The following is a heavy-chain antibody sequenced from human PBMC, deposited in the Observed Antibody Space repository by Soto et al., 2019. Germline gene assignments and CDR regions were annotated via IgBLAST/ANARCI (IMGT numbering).Heavy chain of an antibody. D-gene: IGHD3-10*01. Sequence: ASETLSLTCTVSGGSISSSSYYWGWIRQPPGKGLEWIGSIYYSGSTYYNPSLKSRVTISVDTSKNQFSLKLSSVTAADTAVYYCARQALWFGELLANWFDPWGQGTLVTVSS. J-gene: IGHJ5*02. CDR1: GGSISSSSYY. CDR3: ARQALWFGELLANWFDP. V-gene: IGHV4-39*01. CDR2: IYYSGST.